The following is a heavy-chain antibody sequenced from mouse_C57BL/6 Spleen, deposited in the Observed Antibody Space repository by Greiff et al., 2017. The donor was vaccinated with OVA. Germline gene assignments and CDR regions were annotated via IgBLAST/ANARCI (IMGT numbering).Heavy chain of an antibody. V-gene: IGHV1-81*01. CDR1: GYTFTSYG. CDR2: IYPRSGNT. Sequence: QVQLKESGAELARPGASVKLSCKASGYTFTSYGISWVKQRTGQGLEWIGEIYPRSGNTHYNEKFKGKATLTADKSSSTAYMELRSLTSEDSAVYFCARGSYGNSYAMDYWGQGTSVTVSS. D-gene: IGHD2-1*01. J-gene: IGHJ4*01. CDR3: ARGSYGNSYAMDY.